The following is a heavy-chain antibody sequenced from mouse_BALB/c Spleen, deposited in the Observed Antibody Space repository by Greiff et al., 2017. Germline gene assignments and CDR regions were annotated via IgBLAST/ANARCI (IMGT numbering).Heavy chain of an antibody. CDR3: ASGLLAHFDY. V-gene: IGHV1-82*01. D-gene: IGHD2-3*01. CDR1: GYAFSSSW. J-gene: IGHJ2*01. Sequence: QVQLQQSGPELVKPGASVKISCKASGYAFSSSWMNWVKQRPGQGLEWIGRIYPGDGDTNYNGKFKGKATLTADKSSSTAYMQLSSLTSVDSAVYFCASGLLAHFDYWGQGTTLTVTS. CDR2: IYPGDGDT.